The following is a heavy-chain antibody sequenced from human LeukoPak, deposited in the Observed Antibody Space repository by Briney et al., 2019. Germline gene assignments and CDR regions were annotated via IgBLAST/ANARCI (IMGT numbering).Heavy chain of an antibody. D-gene: IGHD1/OR15-1a*01. CDR2: FYTNGST. J-gene: IGHJ3*02. V-gene: IGHV4-4*07. CDR3: ARELTLTTAFDI. CDR1: RGSVITYS. Sequence: SETLSLTCTVSRGSVITYSWSWIRQPAGEGLEWIGRFYTNGSTNYNPSLKTRVTLSIDKSKNHFSLKLSSVTAADTAAYYCARELTLTTAFDIWGQGTVVTVSS.